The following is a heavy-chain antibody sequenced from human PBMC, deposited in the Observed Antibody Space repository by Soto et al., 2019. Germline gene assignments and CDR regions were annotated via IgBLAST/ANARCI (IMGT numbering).Heavy chain of an antibody. J-gene: IGHJ4*02. Sequence: GSLRLSCAASGFTFSSYAMSWVRQAPGKGLEWVSTISGSDGRTYSTDSVKGRFTISRDNAKNTLYLQMNSLRAEDTAVYYCARGAYYDFWSGYTTRSGFDYWGQGTLVTVSS. CDR3: ARGAYYDFWSGYTTRSGFDY. D-gene: IGHD3-3*01. CDR2: ISGSDGRT. V-gene: IGHV3-23*01. CDR1: GFTFSSYA.